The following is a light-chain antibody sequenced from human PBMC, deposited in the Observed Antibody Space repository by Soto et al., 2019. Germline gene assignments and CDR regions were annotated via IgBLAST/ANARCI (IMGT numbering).Light chain of an antibody. Sequence: QSVLTQPASVSGSPGQSLTISCTGTSSDVGGYNFVNWYQQHPGKAPEVMIYDVTNRPLGVSNRFSGSKSGNTAYLTISGLQAEDEADYYCSSYTRSSTVIFGGGTQLTVL. CDR3: SSYTRSSTVI. J-gene: IGLJ7*01. V-gene: IGLV2-14*03. CDR2: DVT. CDR1: SSDVGGYNF.